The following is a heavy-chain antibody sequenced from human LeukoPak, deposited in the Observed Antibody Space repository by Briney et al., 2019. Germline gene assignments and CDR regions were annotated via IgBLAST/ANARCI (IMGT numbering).Heavy chain of an antibody. D-gene: IGHD6-6*01. J-gene: IGHJ4*02. CDR2: INTYTGNP. V-gene: IGHV7-4-1*02. CDR3: AVIVPPFDH. CDR1: GYTFTTSA. Sequence: GASVKVSCKASGYTFTTSAINWVRQAPGQGLEWVGWINTYTGNPTYAQCFTGRFVFSLDTSVSTSYLQISILKAEDTAVYYCAVIVPPFDHWGQGILVTVSS.